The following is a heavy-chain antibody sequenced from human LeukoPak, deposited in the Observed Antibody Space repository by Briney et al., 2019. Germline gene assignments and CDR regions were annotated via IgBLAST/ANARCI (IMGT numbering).Heavy chain of an antibody. D-gene: IGHD3-22*01. CDR2: IWYDGSNK. V-gene: IGHV3-33*01. CDR1: GFTFSSYG. CDR3: ARDRITMIVGTFDI. Sequence: GRSLRLSCAASGFTFSSYGMHWVRQAPGKGLEWVAVIWYDGSNKYYADSVKGRFTISRDNSKNTLYLQMNSLRAEDTAVYYCARDRITMIVGTFDIWGQGTMATVSS. J-gene: IGHJ3*02.